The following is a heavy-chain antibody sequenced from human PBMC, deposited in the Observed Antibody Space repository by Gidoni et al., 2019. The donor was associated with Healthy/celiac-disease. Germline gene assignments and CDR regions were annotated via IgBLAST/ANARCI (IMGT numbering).Heavy chain of an antibody. CDR1: GFPFSSYG. CDR3: ASYYYGSGSYYNEYAFDI. D-gene: IGHD3-10*01. J-gene: IGHJ3*02. CDR2: ISYDGSNK. V-gene: IGHV3-30*03. Sequence: QVQLVESGGGVVQPGRSVRLSCAASGFPFSSYGWHWVRQAPGKGLEWVAVISYDGSNKYYADSVKGRFTISRDNSKNTLYLQMNSLRAEDTAVYYCASYYYGSGSYYNEYAFDIWGQGTMVTVSS.